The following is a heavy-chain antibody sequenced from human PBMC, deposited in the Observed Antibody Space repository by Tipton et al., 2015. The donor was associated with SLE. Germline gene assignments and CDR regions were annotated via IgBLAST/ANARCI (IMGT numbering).Heavy chain of an antibody. CDR3: ARHSEQWELLTRFDY. CDR1: GGSISGRSDY. CDR2: IYYSGNT. V-gene: IGHV4-39*07. D-gene: IGHD1-26*01. J-gene: IGHJ4*02. Sequence: TLSLTCTVSGGSISGRSDYWAWIRPPPGKGLELIGTIYYSGNTYYNPSLRGRVTISLHTSKNQFSLKLSSVTAADTAVYYCARHSEQWELLTRFDYWGQGTLVTVSS.